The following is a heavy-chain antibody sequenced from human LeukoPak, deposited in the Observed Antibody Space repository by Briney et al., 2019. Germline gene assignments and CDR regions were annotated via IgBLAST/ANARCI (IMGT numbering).Heavy chain of an antibody. CDR1: GYTFTSYY. V-gene: IGHV1-18*04. CDR3: ARDFYYESGAYGH. Sequence: ASVKVSCKASGYTFTSYYMHWVRQAPGQGLEWMGWISVYNGNINYAQNFQGRVTMTTDTSTNTAYMELRSLRSDDTAVYYCARDFYYESGAYGHWGQGTLVTVSS. D-gene: IGHD3-22*01. J-gene: IGHJ1*01. CDR2: ISVYNGNI.